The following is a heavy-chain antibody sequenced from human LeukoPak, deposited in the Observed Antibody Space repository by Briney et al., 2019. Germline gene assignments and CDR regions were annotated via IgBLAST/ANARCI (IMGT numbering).Heavy chain of an antibody. CDR1: GFTFSSYG. J-gene: IGHJ4*02. CDR3: AKDSGRYCSYY. CDR2: ISGSGGST. D-gene: IGHD1-26*01. Sequence: PGGCLSLACAASGFTFSSYGMSWVRQAPGKGLEWVSAISGSGGSTYYADSVKGRFTISRDNSKNTLYLQMNSLRAEDTAVYYCAKDSGRYCSYYWGQGTHDTVSS. V-gene: IGHV3-23*01.